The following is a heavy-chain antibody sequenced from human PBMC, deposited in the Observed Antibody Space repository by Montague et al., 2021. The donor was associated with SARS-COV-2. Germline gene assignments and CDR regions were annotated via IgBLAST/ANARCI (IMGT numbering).Heavy chain of an antibody. CDR3: ARDPGIPSAGTVGHFDS. V-gene: IGHV3-7*01. CDR2: IHQDGNWI. D-gene: IGHD6-13*01. J-gene: IGHJ5*01. CDR1: GFTFSNYW. Sequence: SLRLSCEASGFTFSNYWMSWVRQAPGKGPEWVANIHQDGNWIYYMDSVRGRFTISRDNARKSLYLQMSSLRDDDTAIYYCARDPGIPSAGTVGHFDSWGQGILVIVSS.